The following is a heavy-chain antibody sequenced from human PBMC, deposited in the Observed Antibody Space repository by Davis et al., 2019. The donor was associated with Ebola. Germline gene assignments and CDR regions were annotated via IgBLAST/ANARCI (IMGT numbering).Heavy chain of an antibody. D-gene: IGHD6-6*01. V-gene: IGHV4-59*12. CDR3: ARVGSIAARPDFYYYYGMDV. J-gene: IGHJ6*02. CDR1: GGSISSYY. Sequence: SETLSLTCTVSGGSISSYYWSWIRQPPGKGLEWIGYIYYSGSTYYNPSLKSRVTISVDTSKNQFSLKLSSVTAADTAVYYCARVGSIAARPDFYYYYGMDVWGQGTTVTVSS. CDR2: IYYSGST.